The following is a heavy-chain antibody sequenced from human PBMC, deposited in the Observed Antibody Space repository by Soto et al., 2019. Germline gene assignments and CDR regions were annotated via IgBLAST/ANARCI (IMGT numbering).Heavy chain of an antibody. D-gene: IGHD7-27*01. CDR1: GYTFSSYA. CDR3: ARATGDGTFDF. CDR2: INAGYGNT. J-gene: IGHJ4*02. V-gene: IGHV1-3*01. Sequence: ASVKVSCKASGYTFSSYAMHWVRQAPGQRLEWMGWINAGYGNTKSSQKFQDRVTISRDTSASTAYMELTSLRSEDTAVYYCARATGDGTFDFWGQVTLVTVSS.